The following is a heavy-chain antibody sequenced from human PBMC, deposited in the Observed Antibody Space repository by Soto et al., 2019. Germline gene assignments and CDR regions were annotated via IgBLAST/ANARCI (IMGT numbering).Heavy chain of an antibody. CDR1: GDSVSSNSAA. J-gene: IGHJ4*02. D-gene: IGHD2-15*01. Sequence: SQTLSLTCAISGDSVSSNSAAWNWIRQSPSRGLEWLGRTYYRSKWYNDYAVSVKSRITINPDTSKNQFSLQLNSVTPEDTAVYYCARDNQGYCSGGSCPYYFDYWGQGTLVTVSS. CDR3: ARDNQGYCSGGSCPYYFDY. CDR2: TYYRSKWYN. V-gene: IGHV6-1*01.